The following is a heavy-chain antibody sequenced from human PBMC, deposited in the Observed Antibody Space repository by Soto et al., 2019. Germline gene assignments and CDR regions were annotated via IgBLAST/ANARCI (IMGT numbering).Heavy chain of an antibody. CDR3: ARVRDYYGSGSYSH. D-gene: IGHD3-10*01. CDR1: GGTFSSYT. V-gene: IGHV1-69*02. Sequence: QVQLVQSGAEVKKPGSSVKVSCKASGGTFSSYTISWVRQAPGQGLEWMGRIIPILGIANYAQKFQGRVRITADKSRSTAYMELSSLRSEDTAVYYCARVRDYYGSGSYSHWGQGTLVTVSS. CDR2: IIPILGIA. J-gene: IGHJ4*02.